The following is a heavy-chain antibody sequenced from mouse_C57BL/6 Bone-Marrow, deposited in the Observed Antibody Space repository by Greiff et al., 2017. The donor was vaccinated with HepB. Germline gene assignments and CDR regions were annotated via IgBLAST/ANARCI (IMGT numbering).Heavy chain of an antibody. CDR2: ISYDGSN. J-gene: IGHJ4*01. D-gene: IGHD4-1*01. CDR1: GYSITSGYY. V-gene: IGHV3-6*01. CDR3: ARDGNWYAMDY. Sequence: EVKLVESGPGLVKPSQSLSLTCSVTGYSITSGYYWNWIRQFPGNKLEWMGYISYDGSNNYNPSLKNRISITRDTSKNQFFLKLNSVTTEDTATYYCARDGNWYAMDYWGQGTSVTVSS.